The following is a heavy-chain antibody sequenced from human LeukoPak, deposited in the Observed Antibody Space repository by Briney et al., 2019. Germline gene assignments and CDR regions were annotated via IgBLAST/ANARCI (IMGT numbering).Heavy chain of an antibody. CDR2: IHTSGST. CDR3: ARDQYYYDSSGYLTFDY. D-gene: IGHD3-22*01. CDR1: GGSISSYY. Sequence: SETLSLTCTVSGGSISSYYWSWIRQPAGKGLEWIGRIHTSGSTNYNPSLKSRVTMSVDTSKNQFSLKLSSVTAADTAVYYCARDQYYYDSSGYLTFDYWGQGTLVTVSS. V-gene: IGHV4-4*07. J-gene: IGHJ4*02.